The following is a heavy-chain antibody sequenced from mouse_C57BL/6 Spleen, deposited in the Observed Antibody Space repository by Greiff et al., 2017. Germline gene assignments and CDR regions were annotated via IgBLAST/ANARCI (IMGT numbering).Heavy chain of an antibody. CDR2: IHPNSGST. CDR3: ARPSYYAMDY. Sequence: QVQLQQPGAELVKPGASVKLSCKASGYTFTSYWMHWVKQRPGQGLEWIGMIHPNSGSTNYNEKFKSKATLTVDKSSSTAYMQLISLTSEDSAVYYCARPSYYAMDYWGQGTSVTVSS. V-gene: IGHV1-64*01. J-gene: IGHJ4*01. CDR1: GYTFTSYW.